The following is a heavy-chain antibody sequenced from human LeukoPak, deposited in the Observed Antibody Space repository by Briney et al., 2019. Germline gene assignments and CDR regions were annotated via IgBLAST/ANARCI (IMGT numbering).Heavy chain of an antibody. D-gene: IGHD3-22*01. CDR3: ASAMIVVVITRVAYWFDP. Sequence: SETLSLTCTVSGGSISSSSYYWGWIRQPPGKGLEWIGSIYYSGSTYYNPSLESRVTISVDTSKNQFSLKLSSVTAADTAVYYCASAMIVVVITRVAYWFDPWGQGTLVTVSS. CDR2: IYYSGST. V-gene: IGHV4-39*07. CDR1: GGSISSSSYY. J-gene: IGHJ5*02.